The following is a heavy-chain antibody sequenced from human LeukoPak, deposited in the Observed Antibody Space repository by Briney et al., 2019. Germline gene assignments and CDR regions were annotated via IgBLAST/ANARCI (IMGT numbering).Heavy chain of an antibody. CDR3: ARVGYYESSGYYEY. CDR1: GYTLTDYY. D-gene: IGHD3-22*01. CDR2: INPNSGGT. J-gene: IGHJ4*02. Sequence: ASVKVSCKASGYTLTDYYMHWVRQAPGQGLEWMGRINPNSGGTNFAQKFQGRVTMTRDTSISTVYMELSRLRSDDTAVYYCARVGYYESSGYYEYWGQGTLVTVSS. V-gene: IGHV1-2*06.